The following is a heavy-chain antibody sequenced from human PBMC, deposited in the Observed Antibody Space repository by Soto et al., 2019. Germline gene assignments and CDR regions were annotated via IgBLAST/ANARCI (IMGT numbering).Heavy chain of an antibody. D-gene: IGHD3-22*01. CDR3: ARSGLPMIVVVSAPDY. CDR1: GYTFTSYG. Sequence: ASVKVSCKASGYTFTSYGISWVRQAPGQGLEWMGWISAYNGNTNYAQKLQGRVTMTTDTSTSTAYMELRSLRSDDTAVYYCARSGLPMIVVVSAPDYWGQGTLVTVSS. CDR2: ISAYNGNT. V-gene: IGHV1-18*04. J-gene: IGHJ4*02.